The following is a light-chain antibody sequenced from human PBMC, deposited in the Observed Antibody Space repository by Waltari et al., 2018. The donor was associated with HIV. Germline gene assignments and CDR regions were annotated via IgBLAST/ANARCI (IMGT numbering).Light chain of an antibody. Sequence: DLVMTQSPDSLAVSLGERATIKCKSRQSVLYSSNSKNYLAWYQQKQGQPPKLLIYWASTRESGVPDRFSGSGSGTDFTLTISSLQAEDVAVYYCQQYYSTPLTFGGGTKVEI. J-gene: IGKJ4*01. CDR3: QQYYSTPLT. CDR2: WAS. V-gene: IGKV4-1*01. CDR1: QSVLYSSNSKNY.